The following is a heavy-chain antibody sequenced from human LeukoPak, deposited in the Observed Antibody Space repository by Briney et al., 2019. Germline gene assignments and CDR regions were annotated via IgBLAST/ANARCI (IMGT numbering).Heavy chain of an antibody. CDR2: ISSGGNEK. Sequence: GGSLRLSCVASGFTFSDYAMHWVRQAPGKGLDWMAVISSGGNEKYYAESVEGRFTISRDNSKNTLYLQMNSLRTEDTALYYCASGPRTAYYDSSGYYYPFDYWGQGTLVTVSS. V-gene: IGHV3-30*04. D-gene: IGHD3-22*01. J-gene: IGHJ4*02. CDR1: GFTFSDYA. CDR3: ASGPRTAYYDSSGYYYPFDY.